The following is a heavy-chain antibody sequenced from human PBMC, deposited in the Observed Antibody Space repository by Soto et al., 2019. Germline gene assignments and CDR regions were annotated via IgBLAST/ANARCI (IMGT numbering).Heavy chain of an antibody. CDR1: GFTFSDYG. J-gene: IGHJ4*02. V-gene: IGHV3-30*03. CDR2: ISYDGSDR. Sequence: QVQVEEFGGGVVRPGRSLRLSCEGPGFTFSDYGFHWVRQAPGKGLEWVAMISYDGSDRYYRDSVQGRFTISRDDSKNTVFLQMNSLRTEVTAMYYCARSTYSNGGSCYPQYWGPGTLVTVSS. CDR3: ARSTYSNGGSCYPQY. D-gene: IGHD2-15*01.